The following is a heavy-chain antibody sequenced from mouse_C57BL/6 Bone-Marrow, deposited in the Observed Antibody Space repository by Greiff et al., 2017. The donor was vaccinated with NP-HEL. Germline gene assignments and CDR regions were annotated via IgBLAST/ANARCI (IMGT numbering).Heavy chain of an antibody. CDR3: ARDDYYEGFAY. CDR1: GYTFTSYW. D-gene: IGHD2-3*01. CDR2: IDPSDSYT. Sequence: QVHVKQPGAELVMPGASVKLSCKASGYTFTSYWMHWVKQRPGQGLEWIGEIDPSDSYTNYNQKFKGKSTLTVDKSSSTAYMQLSSLTSEDSAVYYCARDDYYEGFAYWGQGTLVTVSA. V-gene: IGHV1-69*01. J-gene: IGHJ3*01.